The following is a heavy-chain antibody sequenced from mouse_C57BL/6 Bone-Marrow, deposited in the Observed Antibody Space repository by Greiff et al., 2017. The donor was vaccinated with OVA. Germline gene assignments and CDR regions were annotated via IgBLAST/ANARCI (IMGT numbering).Heavy chain of an antibody. CDR1: GYTFTSYW. J-gene: IGHJ2*01. D-gene: IGHD2-3*01. CDR3: ARGGWLLNFDY. V-gene: IGHV1-69*01. Sequence: QVQLQQPGAELVMPGASVKLSCKASGYTFTSYWMHWVKQRPGQGLEWIGEIDPSDSYTNYNQKFKGKSTLTVDKSSSTAYMQLSSLTSEDSAVYYCARGGWLLNFDYWGRGTTLTVSS. CDR2: IDPSDSYT.